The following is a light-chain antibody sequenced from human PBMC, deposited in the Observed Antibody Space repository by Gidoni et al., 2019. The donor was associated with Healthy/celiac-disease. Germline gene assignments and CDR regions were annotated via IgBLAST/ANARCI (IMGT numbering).Light chain of an antibody. J-gene: IGKJ1*01. CDR3: QQRSNWHPT. Sequence: EIVLTQSPATLSLSPRERATLSCRASQSVSSYLAWYQQKPGQAPRLLIYDASNRATGIPARFSGSGSGTDFTLTISSLEPEDFAVYYCQQRSNWHPTFXQXTKVEIK. V-gene: IGKV3-11*01. CDR1: QSVSSY. CDR2: DAS.